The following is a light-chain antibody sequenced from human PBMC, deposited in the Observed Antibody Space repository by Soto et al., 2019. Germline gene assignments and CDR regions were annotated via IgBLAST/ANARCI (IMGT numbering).Light chain of an antibody. CDR3: QQYVISVT. V-gene: IGKV3-20*01. CDR2: GAS. CDR1: QSISGNY. Sequence: EIVLTQSPGTLSLSPGERATLSCRASQSISGNYLAWYQQKPGQAPRLLIYGASNRATGIPERFSGSGSGTDFTLTIGRLEPQDSAMYYCQQYVISVTFGQETRLEIK. J-gene: IGKJ5*01.